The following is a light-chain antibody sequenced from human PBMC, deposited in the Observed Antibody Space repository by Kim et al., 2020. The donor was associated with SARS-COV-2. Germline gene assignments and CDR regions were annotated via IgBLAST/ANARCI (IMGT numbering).Light chain of an antibody. CDR2: GAS. V-gene: IGKV3-15*01. Sequence: EIVMTQSPATLSVSPGERATLSCRTSQSVGTSLAWCQQKPGQAPRLLIYGASTRATDIPARFSGSGSGTDFTLTISSLQSEDVAIYYCQEYNNWPPTFGQGTKVDIK. CDR3: QEYNNWPPT. J-gene: IGKJ1*01. CDR1: QSVGTS.